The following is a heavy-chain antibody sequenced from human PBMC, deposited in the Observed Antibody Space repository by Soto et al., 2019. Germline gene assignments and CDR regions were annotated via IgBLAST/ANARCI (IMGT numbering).Heavy chain of an antibody. V-gene: IGHV1-69*06. J-gene: IGHJ6*02. Sequence: SVKVSCKASGGTFSSYAISWVRQAPGQGLEWMGGIIPIFGTANYAQKFQGRVTITAGKSTSTAYMELSSLRSEDTAVYYCASRYYYDSSGYGPHYYYYYGMDVWGQGTTVTVSS. CDR2: IIPIFGTA. D-gene: IGHD3-22*01. CDR3: ASRYYYDSSGYGPHYYYYYGMDV. CDR1: GGTFSSYA.